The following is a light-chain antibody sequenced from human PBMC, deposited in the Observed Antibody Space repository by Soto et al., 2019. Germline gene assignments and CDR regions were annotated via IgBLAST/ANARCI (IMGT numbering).Light chain of an antibody. Sequence: EIVLTQSPGTLSLFPGERATLSCRASQSLRSDFVAWYQQKPGQAPRLLIYASSTRATGIPDRFSGSGSGTDFTLTITRLEPEDFAVYYCQQYGSSPFTFGPGTKVDIK. CDR3: QQYGSSPFT. J-gene: IGKJ3*01. V-gene: IGKV3-20*01. CDR2: ASS. CDR1: QSLRSDF.